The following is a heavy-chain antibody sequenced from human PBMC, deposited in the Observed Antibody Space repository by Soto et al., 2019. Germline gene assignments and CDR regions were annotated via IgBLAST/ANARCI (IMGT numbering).Heavy chain of an antibody. J-gene: IGHJ4*02. D-gene: IGHD3-3*01. Sequence: PGGSLRLSCIGSGFDFSDYAMTWVRQAPGEGLEWISSISGGGGVTEYADSVKGRFTISRDNSKNTLYLQMNSLRVEDTAVYYCSKELRFLKWFPAAPIDNWGQGTVVTLSS. CDR3: SKELRFLKWFPAAPIDN. V-gene: IGHV3-23*01. CDR1: GFDFSDYA. CDR2: ISGGGGVT.